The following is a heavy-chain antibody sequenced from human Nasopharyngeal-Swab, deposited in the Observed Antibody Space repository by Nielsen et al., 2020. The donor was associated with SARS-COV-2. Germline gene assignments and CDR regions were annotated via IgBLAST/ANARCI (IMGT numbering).Heavy chain of an antibody. V-gene: IGHV1-69*13. CDR1: GYTFTSSD. CDR2: IIPIFGTA. J-gene: IGHJ6*02. D-gene: IGHD3-10*01. CDR3: AGVGSGRSTLYYYYYGMDV. Sequence: SVKVSCKASGYTFTSSDINWVRQAPGQGLEWMGGIIPIFGTANYAQKFQGRVTITADESTSTAYMELSSLRSEDTAVYYCAGVGSGRSTLYYYYYGMDVWGQGTTVTVSS.